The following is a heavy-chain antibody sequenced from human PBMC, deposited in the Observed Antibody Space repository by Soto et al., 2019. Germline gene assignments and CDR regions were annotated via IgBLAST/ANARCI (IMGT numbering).Heavy chain of an antibody. CDR1: GFTFSSYS. D-gene: IGHD6-19*01. Sequence: EVQLVESGGGLVKPGGSLRLSCAASGFTFSSYSMNWVRQAPGKGLEWVSSISSSSSDIDYEDSVKGLCTISRDSANNSVYLQMNSLSGEDTAVYYCARMWLGYDYWGQGTLVTVSS. CDR3: ARMWLGYDY. J-gene: IGHJ4*02. CDR2: ISSSSSDI. V-gene: IGHV3-21*01.